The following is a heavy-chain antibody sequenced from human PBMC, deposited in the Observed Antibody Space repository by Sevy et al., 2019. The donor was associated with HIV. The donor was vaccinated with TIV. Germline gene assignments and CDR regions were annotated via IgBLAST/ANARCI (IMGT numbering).Heavy chain of an antibody. J-gene: IGHJ5*02. CDR2: IIPIPGIP. CDR3: AGDASSYCTSYSCYGGWFDP. CDR1: GGTFSSYA. D-gene: IGHD2-2*01. V-gene: IGHV1-69*04. Sequence: ASVKVSCKASGGTFSSYAINWVRQAPGQGLEWMGRIIPIPGIPNYAQKFQGRVTITADKSTSTAYMELSGLRSEDTAVYYCAGDASSYCTSYSCYGGWFDPWGQGTLVTVSS.